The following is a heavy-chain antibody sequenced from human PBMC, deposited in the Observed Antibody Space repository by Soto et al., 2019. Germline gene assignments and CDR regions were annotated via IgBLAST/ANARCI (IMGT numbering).Heavy chain of an antibody. D-gene: IGHD6-19*01. CDR1: GYIFTAYS. Sequence: QVQLVHSGTEVKKPGASVKVSCKASGYIFTAYSMHWVRQAPGHGLEWVGWVNPNSGDTIYAQKFQGRVTLTTDTSINTAYMELNGMKSDDTATYYCAREASAVVSLDYWGQGTLVVVSS. V-gene: IGHV1-2*02. CDR2: VNPNSGDT. CDR3: AREASAVVSLDY. J-gene: IGHJ4*01.